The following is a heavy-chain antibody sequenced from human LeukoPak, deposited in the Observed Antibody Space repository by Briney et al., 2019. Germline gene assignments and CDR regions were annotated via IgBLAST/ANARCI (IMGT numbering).Heavy chain of an antibody. CDR3: ARDRGMDDAFDI. D-gene: IGHD1-14*01. J-gene: IGHJ3*02. CDR1: GFIFSTHD. CDR2: ISGNGDST. V-gene: IGHV3-23*01. Sequence: GGSLRLSCAASGFIFSTHDVNWVRQAPGKGLEWVSAISGNGDSTYYADSVKGRFTISRDNSKNSLYLQMNSLRAEDTAVYYCARDRGMDDAFDIWGQGTMVTVSS.